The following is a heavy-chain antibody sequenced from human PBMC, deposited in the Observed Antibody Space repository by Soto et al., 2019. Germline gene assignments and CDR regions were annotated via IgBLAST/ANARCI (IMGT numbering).Heavy chain of an antibody. J-gene: IGHJ6*03. CDR1: VGSISSSRYY. CDR3: AREYRGFGSSYYLDV. D-gene: IGHD3-10*01. V-gene: IGHV4-39*02. CDR2: IYYSGTT. Sequence: PSETLSLTCTVSVGSISSSRYYWGWIRQPPGKGLEWIGTIYYSGTTYYNPSLKSRVTISVDTSKNQFSLKLTSVTAADTAVFYCAREYRGFGSSYYLDVWGQGTTVTVSS.